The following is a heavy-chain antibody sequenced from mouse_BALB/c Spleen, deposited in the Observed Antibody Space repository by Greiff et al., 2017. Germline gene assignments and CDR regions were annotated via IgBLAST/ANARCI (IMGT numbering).Heavy chain of an antibody. CDR2: IWAGGST. D-gene: IGHD1-1*01. J-gene: IGHJ3*01. Sequence: VKLVESGPGLVAPSQSLSITCTVSGFSLTSYGVHWVRQPPGKGLEWLGVIWAGGSTNYNSALMSRLSISKDNSKSQVFLKMNSLQTDDTAMYYCARDGDYGSNYWGQGTLVTVSA. CDR3: ARDGDYGSNY. CDR1: GFSLTSYG. V-gene: IGHV2-9*02.